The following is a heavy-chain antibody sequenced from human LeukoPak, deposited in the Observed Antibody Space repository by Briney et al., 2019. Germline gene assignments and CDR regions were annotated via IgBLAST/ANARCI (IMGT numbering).Heavy chain of an antibody. CDR1: GFTFSNYV. CDR2: IWYDGSNE. D-gene: IGHD3-3*02. J-gene: IGHJ4*02. Sequence: GGSLRLSCAASGFTFSNYVMHWVRQAPGKGLEWVAVIWYDGSNEYYADSVKGRFTISRDNSKNTLYMQMNSLRAEDTAVYYCARDLRHCFDYWGQGTLVTVSS. CDR3: ARDLRHCFDY. V-gene: IGHV3-33*01.